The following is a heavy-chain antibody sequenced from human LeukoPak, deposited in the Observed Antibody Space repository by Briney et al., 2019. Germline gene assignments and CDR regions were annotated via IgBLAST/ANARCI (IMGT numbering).Heavy chain of an antibody. J-gene: IGHJ4*02. D-gene: IGHD4-17*01. CDR1: GFTFSSYA. V-gene: IGHV3-23*01. CDR3: AKASYGDYGGFDY. Sequence: SGGSLRLSCAASGFTFSSYAMSWVRQAPGKGLEWVSAISGSGGSTYYADSVKGRFTISRDNSKNTLYLQMNSLRAEDTAVYYCAKASYGDYGGFDYWGQGTLVTVSS. CDR2: ISGSGGST.